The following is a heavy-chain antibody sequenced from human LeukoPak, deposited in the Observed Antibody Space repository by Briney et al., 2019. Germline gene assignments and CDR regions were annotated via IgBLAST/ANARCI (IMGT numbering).Heavy chain of an antibody. CDR2: INSDGRST. CDR3: AGDYDFDDY. Sequence: GGSLRLSCAASGFTFSSYWMHWVRQAPGKGLVWVSHINSDGRSTSYADSVKGRFTISRDNAKNTLYLQMNSLRAEDTAVYYCAGDYDFDDYWGQGTLVTVSS. V-gene: IGHV3-74*01. D-gene: IGHD3-3*01. CDR1: GFTFSSYW. J-gene: IGHJ4*02.